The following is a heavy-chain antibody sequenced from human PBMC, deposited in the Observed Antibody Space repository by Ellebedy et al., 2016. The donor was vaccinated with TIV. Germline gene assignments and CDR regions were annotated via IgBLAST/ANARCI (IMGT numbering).Heavy chain of an antibody. CDR3: ARTPGSYYLPPDH. J-gene: IGHJ4*02. V-gene: IGHV1-18*04. D-gene: IGHD3-10*01. Sequence: ASVKVSCKASGYTFTTYGIIWVRQAPGQGLEWMGWISAYNGNTNYAQKLQGRVTMTTDTSMSTAYMELRSLRSDDTAVFYCARTPGSYYLPPDHWGQGTLVTVSS. CDR1: GYTFTTYG. CDR2: ISAYNGNT.